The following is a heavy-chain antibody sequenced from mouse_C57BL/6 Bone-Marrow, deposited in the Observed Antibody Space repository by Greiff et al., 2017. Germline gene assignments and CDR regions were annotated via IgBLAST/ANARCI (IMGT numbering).Heavy chain of an antibody. CDR1: GYTFTTYW. Sequence: VQLQQSGAELVRPGTSVKMSCKASGYTFTTYWIGWAKQSPGHGLEWIGDIYPGGGYTNYNEKFKGKATLTAEKSSSTAYMQFSSLTSEDSAIYYCARKGRGAMDYWGQGTSVTVSS. CDR2: IYPGGGYT. V-gene: IGHV1-63*01. J-gene: IGHJ4*01. D-gene: IGHD3-3*01. CDR3: ARKGRGAMDY.